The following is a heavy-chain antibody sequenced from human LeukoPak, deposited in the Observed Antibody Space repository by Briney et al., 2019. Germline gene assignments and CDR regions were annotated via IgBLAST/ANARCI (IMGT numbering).Heavy chain of an antibody. Sequence: SETLSLTCAVYGGSFSGYCWSWIRQPPGKGLEWIGEINHSGSTNYNPSLKSRVTISVDTSKNQFSLKLSSVTAADTAVYYCARGTPYDSSGYYWGQGTLVTVSS. CDR3: ARGTPYDSSGYY. J-gene: IGHJ4*02. CDR2: INHSGST. CDR1: GGSFSGYC. D-gene: IGHD3-22*01. V-gene: IGHV4-34*01.